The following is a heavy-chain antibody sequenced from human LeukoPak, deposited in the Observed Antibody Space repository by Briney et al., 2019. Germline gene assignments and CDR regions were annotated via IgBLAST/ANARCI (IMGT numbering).Heavy chain of an antibody. Sequence: PGGSLRLSCAASGFTFDDYGMSWVRQAPGKGLEWVSGINWNGGSTGYADSVKGRFTISRDNAKNSLYLQMNSLRAEDTALYYCAKGYCSGGYEYIPTAHYFDYWGQGTLVTVSS. CDR1: GFTFDDYG. CDR3: AKGYCSGGYEYIPTAHYFDY. J-gene: IGHJ4*02. D-gene: IGHD6-19*01. CDR2: INWNGGST. V-gene: IGHV3-20*04.